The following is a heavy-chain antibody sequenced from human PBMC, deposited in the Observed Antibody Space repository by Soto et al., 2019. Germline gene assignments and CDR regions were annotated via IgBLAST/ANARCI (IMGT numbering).Heavy chain of an antibody. Sequence: PGGSLRLSCAASGFTFSSYGMHWVRQAPGKGLEWVAVIWYDGGNKYYADSVKGRFTISRDNSKNTLYLQMNSLRAEDTAVYYCARDLPLGYCSGGSCPDAFDIWGQGTMVTVSS. D-gene: IGHD2-15*01. CDR2: IWYDGGNK. CDR3: ARDLPLGYCSGGSCPDAFDI. V-gene: IGHV3-33*01. J-gene: IGHJ3*02. CDR1: GFTFSSYG.